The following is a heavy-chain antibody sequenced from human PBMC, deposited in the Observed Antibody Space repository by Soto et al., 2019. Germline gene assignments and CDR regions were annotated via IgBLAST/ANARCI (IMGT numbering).Heavy chain of an antibody. CDR2: VGGSDTDK. Sequence: EVQLLESGGGVVQPGGSLRLSCAASGFTFSAYAMSWVRQAPGKGLQWVSGVGGSDTDKHYADSVRGRFTVSRDNFKNTLYLQINSLRADDTAVYYCAKDATAVNGVWDPFDMWGQGTEVSVSS. J-gene: IGHJ3*02. D-gene: IGHD2-8*01. CDR3: AKDATAVNGVWDPFDM. V-gene: IGHV3-23*01. CDR1: GFTFSAYA.